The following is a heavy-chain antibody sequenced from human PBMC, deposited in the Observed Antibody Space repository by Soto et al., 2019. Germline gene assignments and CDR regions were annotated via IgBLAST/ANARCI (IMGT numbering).Heavy chain of an antibody. V-gene: IGHV3-21*01. J-gene: IGHJ6*02. CDR1: GFTFSSYS. D-gene: IGHD3-9*01. CDR2: ISSSSSYI. CDR3: ARDGADILTGYYYYYGMDV. Sequence: EVQLVESGGGLVKPGGSLRPSCAASGFTFSSYSMNWVRQAPGKELEWVSSISSSSSYIYYADSVKGRFTISRDNAKNSLYLQMNSLRAEDTAVYYCARDGADILTGYYYYYGMDVWGQGTTVTVSS.